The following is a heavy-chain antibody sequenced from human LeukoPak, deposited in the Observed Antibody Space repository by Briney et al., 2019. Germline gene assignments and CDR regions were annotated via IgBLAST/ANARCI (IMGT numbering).Heavy chain of an antibody. Sequence: ASVKVSCTASGYTSTSYAMHWVRQAPGQRLEWMGWINAGNGNTKYSQEFQGRVTITRDTSASTAYMELSSLRSEDMAVYYCASASSSSWYLMDYWSQGTLVTDSS. V-gene: IGHV1-3*03. CDR2: INAGNGNT. J-gene: IGHJ4*02. D-gene: IGHD6-13*01. CDR3: ASASSSSWYLMDY. CDR1: GYTSTSYA.